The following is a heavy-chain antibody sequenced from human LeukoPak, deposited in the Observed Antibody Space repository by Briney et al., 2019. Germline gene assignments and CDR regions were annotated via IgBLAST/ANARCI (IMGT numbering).Heavy chain of an antibody. CDR1: DFTFSSYW. D-gene: IGHD1-26*01. J-gene: IGHJ4*02. CDR2: ISGDESST. CDR3: AREGGSFLRYFDS. V-gene: IGHV3-74*01. Sequence: GGSLRLSCAASDFTFSSYWMHWVRQAPGEGLVWVSRISGDESSTNYADSVKGRFTISRDNARDTLFLQMNSLRAEDTAVYYCAREGGSFLRYFDSWGQGTLVTVSS.